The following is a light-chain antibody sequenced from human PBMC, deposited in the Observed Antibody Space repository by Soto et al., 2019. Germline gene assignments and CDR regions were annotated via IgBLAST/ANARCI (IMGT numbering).Light chain of an antibody. CDR1: QSISSW. Sequence: DIQMTQSPSTLSASVGDRVTITCRASQSISSWLAWYQQKPGKAPNLLIYKASSLESGVPSRFSGSGSGTEFTLTINSLQPDDFATYYCQQYNTYPITFGQGTQLDIK. CDR3: QQYNTYPIT. CDR2: KAS. J-gene: IGKJ5*01. V-gene: IGKV1-5*03.